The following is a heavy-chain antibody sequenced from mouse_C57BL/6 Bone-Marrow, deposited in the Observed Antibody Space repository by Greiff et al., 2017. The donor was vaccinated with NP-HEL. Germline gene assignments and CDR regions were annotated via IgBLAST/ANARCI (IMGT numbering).Heavy chain of an antibody. CDR2: INPYNGDT. CDR1: GYSFTGYF. D-gene: IGHD2-10*02. V-gene: IGHV1-20*01. J-gene: IGHJ1*03. CDR3: ARTSIHWYFDV. Sequence: EVQLQQSGPELVKPGDSVKISCKASGYSFTGYFMNWVMQSHGKSLEWIGRINPYNGDTFYNQKFKGKATLTVDKSSSTAHMELRSLTSEDSAVYYCARTSIHWYFDVWGTGTTVTVSS.